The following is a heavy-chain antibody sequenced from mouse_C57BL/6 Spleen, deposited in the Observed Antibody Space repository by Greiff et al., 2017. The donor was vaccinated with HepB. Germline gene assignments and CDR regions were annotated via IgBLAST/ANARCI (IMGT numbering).Heavy chain of an antibody. Sequence: VQLQQSGAELVRPGASVKLSCKASGYTFTDYYINWVKQRPGQGLEWIARIYPGSGNTYYNEKFKGKATLTAEKSSSTAYMQLSSLTSEDSAVYFCARSAQDTWGFAYWGQGTLVTVSA. CDR1: GYTFTDYY. J-gene: IGHJ3*01. D-gene: IGHD3-2*02. CDR3: ARSAQDTWGFAY. V-gene: IGHV1-76*01. CDR2: IYPGSGNT.